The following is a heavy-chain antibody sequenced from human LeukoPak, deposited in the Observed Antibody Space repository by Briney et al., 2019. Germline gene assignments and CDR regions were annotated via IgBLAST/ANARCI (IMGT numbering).Heavy chain of an antibody. CDR1: GYTFTGYY. CDR2: INPNSGGT. V-gene: IGHV1-2*02. D-gene: IGHD3-10*01. J-gene: IGHJ4*02. CDR3: AREGGGGVTMVRAEDYSFDY. Sequence: ASVKVSCKASGYTFTGYYMHWVRQAPGQGLEWMGWINPNSGGTNYAQKFQGRVTMTRDTSISTAYMELSRLRSNDTAVYYCAREGGGGVTMVRAEDYSFDYWGQGTLVTVSS.